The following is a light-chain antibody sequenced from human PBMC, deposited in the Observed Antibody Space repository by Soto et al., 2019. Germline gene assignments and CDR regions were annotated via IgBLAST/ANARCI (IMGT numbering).Light chain of an antibody. CDR2: DVS. V-gene: IGLV2-14*03. CDR1: SSDDGGYKF. J-gene: IGLJ2*01. Sequence: QSALTQPASVSGSPGQSITISCTGTSSDDGGYKFVSWYQQYPGKARQLMIYDVSHRPSGVSNRISGSKSGNTASLTITGLQADDEANYYCSSFTSISTVVFGGGTKLTVL. CDR3: SSFTSISTVV.